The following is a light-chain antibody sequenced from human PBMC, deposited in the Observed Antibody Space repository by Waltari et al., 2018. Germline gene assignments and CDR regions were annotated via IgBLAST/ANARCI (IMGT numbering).Light chain of an antibody. V-gene: IGKV3-15*01. CDR3: QQYNEWPPYT. CDR1: HSVSSD. J-gene: IGKJ2*01. Sequence: EIVMTQSPATLSVSPGERDSLSCRASHSVSSDLAWYQQKPGQAPRLLIYGASTRATGIPDRFSGSGSVTEFTLTISSLQSEDSAIYYCQQYNEWPPYTFGQGTKLEI. CDR2: GAS.